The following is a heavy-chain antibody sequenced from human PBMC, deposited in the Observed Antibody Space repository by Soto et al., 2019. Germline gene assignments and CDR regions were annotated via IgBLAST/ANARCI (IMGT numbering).Heavy chain of an antibody. D-gene: IGHD3-16*01. J-gene: IGHJ3*02. CDR3: TRGRPLPSMHTGDDPLDI. Sequence: QVQLVESGGGVVRPGTSLTLSCAASGFTFSNYAMHWVRQAPGKGLEWVAAMSFDGTRYYADSVKGRSTISRDSARNTVFLQTSGLSVYDTALYCCTRGRPLPSMHTGDDPLDIWGQGTMVTVSS. V-gene: IGHV3-30*03. CDR2: MSFDGTR. CDR1: GFTFSNYA.